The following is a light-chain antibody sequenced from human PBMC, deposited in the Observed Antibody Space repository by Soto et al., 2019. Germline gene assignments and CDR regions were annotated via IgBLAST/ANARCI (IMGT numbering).Light chain of an antibody. CDR1: QAISSY. J-gene: IGKJ1*01. Sequence: AIRMTQSPSSLSASTGDRVTITCRASQAISSYLAWYQQKPGKAPKLLIFAASTLQSGVPSRFSGGGSGTESALTISCLQSEDFASYYCQQSYVYPRTFGQGTKVEI. V-gene: IGKV1-8*01. CDR2: AAS. CDR3: QQSYVYPRT.